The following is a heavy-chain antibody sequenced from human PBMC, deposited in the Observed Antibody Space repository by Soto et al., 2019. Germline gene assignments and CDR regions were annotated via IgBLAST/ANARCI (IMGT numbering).Heavy chain of an antibody. CDR2: ISCCGGST. Sequence: EVQLLESGGGVVQPGGSLRLSCEASGFNFKKFAMGWVRQARGEGLEWVSGISCCGGSTSYADSVKGRFTLARDDSKNTLSLHLNSLRFEDTARYFCAKADGEQWLIPHLDNWGQGTLVTVS. CDR1: GFNFKKFA. V-gene: IGHV3-23*01. CDR3: AKADGEQWLIPHLDN. D-gene: IGHD6-19*01. J-gene: IGHJ4*02.